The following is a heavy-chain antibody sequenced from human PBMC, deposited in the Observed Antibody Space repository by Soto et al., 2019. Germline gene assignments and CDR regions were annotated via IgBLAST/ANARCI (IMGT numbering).Heavy chain of an antibody. CDR1: GFTFSSYA. J-gene: IGHJ4*01. Sequence: QVQLVESGGGVVQPGRSLRLSCAASGFTFSSYAMHWVRQAPGKGLEWVAVISYDGSNKYYADSVKGRFTISRDNSKNTLYLQMNSLRAEKKAVYYCARDMSSDEGATTITPNSFDYWGHGTLVTVS. CDR3: ARDMSSDEGATTITPNSFDY. V-gene: IGHV3-30-3*01. D-gene: IGHD5-12*01. CDR2: ISYDGSNK.